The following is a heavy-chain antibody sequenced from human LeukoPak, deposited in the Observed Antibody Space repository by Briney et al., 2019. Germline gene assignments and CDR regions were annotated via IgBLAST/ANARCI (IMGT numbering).Heavy chain of an antibody. Sequence: SETLSLTCAVYGGSFSGYYWSWIRQPPGKGLEWIGEINHSGSTNYNPSLKSRVTISVDKSKNQFSLKLSSVTAADTAVYYCARSRYGDLDYWGQGTLVTVSS. D-gene: IGHD4-17*01. CDR2: INHSGST. CDR3: ARSRYGDLDY. J-gene: IGHJ4*02. CDR1: GGSFSGYY. V-gene: IGHV4-34*01.